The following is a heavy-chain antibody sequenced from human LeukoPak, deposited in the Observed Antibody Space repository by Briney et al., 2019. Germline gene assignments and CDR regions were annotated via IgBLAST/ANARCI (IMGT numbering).Heavy chain of an antibody. CDR1: GFSFGGNA. J-gene: IGHJ4*02. CDR2: LSGSGSTK. CDR3: AKSYRGYTSSYYDY. V-gene: IGHV3-23*01. Sequence: GGSLRLSCAASGFSFGGNAMNWVRQAPGKGLEWVAGLSGSGSTKFDADSVRGRFTISRDNSQGTLFLQMNSLRVEDTAVYYCAKSYRGYTSSYYDYWGQGTLVTVST. D-gene: IGHD6-13*01.